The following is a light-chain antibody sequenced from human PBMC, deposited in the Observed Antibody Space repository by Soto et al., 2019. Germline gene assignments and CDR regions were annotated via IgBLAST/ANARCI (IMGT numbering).Light chain of an antibody. CDR2: KAS. J-gene: IGKJ4*01. CDR3: QKYNSAPLT. Sequence: DIQMTQSPSTLVASVGDKVTITCRASQSISLWLAWYQQKPGRAPKLLIYKASTLQAGVPSRFSGSGSGTDFTLTISSLQPEDVAAYYCQKYNSAPLTFGGGTKVDIK. CDR1: QSISLW. V-gene: IGKV1-27*01.